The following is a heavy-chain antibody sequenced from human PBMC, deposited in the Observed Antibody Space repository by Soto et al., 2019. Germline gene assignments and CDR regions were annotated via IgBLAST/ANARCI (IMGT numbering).Heavy chain of an antibody. CDR2: VYFSGNT. Sequence: QVQLQESGPGLVKPSETLSLTCTVSGGSLSSYYWTWLRQSPGKGLEWIGYVYFSGNTNYNPSLKSRVTISIDTSKYQFSLRLASVTAADTAFYYCGSVRPSGFVLSWGQGTLVTVSS. V-gene: IGHV4-59*01. CDR1: GGSLSSYY. J-gene: IGHJ5*02. CDR3: GSVRPSGFVLS. D-gene: IGHD6-25*01.